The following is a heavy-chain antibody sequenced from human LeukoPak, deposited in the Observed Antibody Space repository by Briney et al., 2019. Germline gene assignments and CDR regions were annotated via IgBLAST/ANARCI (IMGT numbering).Heavy chain of an antibody. Sequence: GGSLRLSCAASGFTFSSYAMTWVRQAPGKELEWVSAISGSGGSTYYADSVKGRFTISRDNSQNTLYLQMNSLRAEDTAVYYCARDPAVGGTAEYFQHWGQGTLVTVSS. CDR3: ARDPAVGGTAEYFQH. CDR2: ISGSGGST. D-gene: IGHD1-26*01. CDR1: GFTFSSYA. V-gene: IGHV3-23*01. J-gene: IGHJ1*01.